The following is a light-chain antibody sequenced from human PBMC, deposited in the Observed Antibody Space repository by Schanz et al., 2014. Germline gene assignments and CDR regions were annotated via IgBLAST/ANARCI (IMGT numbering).Light chain of an antibody. CDR2: AAS. Sequence: DIQMTQSPSSLSASVGDRVTITCRASQSISSYLNWYQQKPGKAPKLLIYAASSLQSGVPSRFSGSGSGTDFTITISSLQPEDFATYYCQQYNNFWGFGQGTKVEIK. CDR1: QSISSY. J-gene: IGKJ1*01. V-gene: IGKV1-39*01. CDR3: QQYNNFWG.